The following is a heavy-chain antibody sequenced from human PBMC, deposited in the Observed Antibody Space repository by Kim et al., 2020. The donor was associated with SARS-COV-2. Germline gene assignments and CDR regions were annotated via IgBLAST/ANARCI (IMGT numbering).Heavy chain of an antibody. J-gene: IGHJ4*02. CDR1: GGSFSGYY. Sequence: SETLSLTCAVYGGSFSGYYWSWIRQPPGKGLEWIGEINHSGSTNYNPSLKSRVTISVDTSKNQFSLKLSSVTAADTAVYYCARGHYDYVWGSYRYRGGTSFDYWGQGTLVTVSS. CDR2: INHSGST. CDR3: ARGHYDYVWGSYRYRGGTSFDY. V-gene: IGHV4-34*01. D-gene: IGHD3-16*02.